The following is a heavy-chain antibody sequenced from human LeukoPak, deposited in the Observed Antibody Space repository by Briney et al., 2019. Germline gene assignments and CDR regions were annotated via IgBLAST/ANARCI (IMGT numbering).Heavy chain of an antibody. CDR3: ASYYYGSGSYYNGLFDY. J-gene: IGHJ4*02. V-gene: IGHV4-38-2*02. CDR1: GYSISSGYY. CDR2: IYHSGST. Sequence: SETLSLTCTVSGYSISSGYYWGWIRQPPGKGLEWIGSIYHSGSTYYNPSLKSRVTISVDTSKNQFSLKLSSVTAADTAVYYCASYYYGSGSYYNGLFDYWGQGTLVTVSS. D-gene: IGHD3-10*01.